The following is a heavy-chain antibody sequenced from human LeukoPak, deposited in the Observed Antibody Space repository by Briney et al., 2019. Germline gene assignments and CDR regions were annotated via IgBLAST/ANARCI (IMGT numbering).Heavy chain of an antibody. D-gene: IGHD2-15*01. Sequence: SETLSLTCAVSGGSISSGGYSWSWIRQPPGKGLEWIGYIYHSGSTYYNPSLKSRVTISVDRSKNQLSLKLSSVTAADTAVYYCARARRYCSGGSCLDPGGFFDYWGQGTLVTVSS. CDR2: IYHSGST. CDR1: GGSISSGGYS. CDR3: ARARRYCSGGSCLDPGGFFDY. V-gene: IGHV4-30-2*01. J-gene: IGHJ4*02.